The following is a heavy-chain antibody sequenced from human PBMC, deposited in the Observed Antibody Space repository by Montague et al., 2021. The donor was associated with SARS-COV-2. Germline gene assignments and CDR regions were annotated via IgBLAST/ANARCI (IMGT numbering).Heavy chain of an antibody. D-gene: IGHD2-2*01. J-gene: IGHJ4*02. CDR3: ATVFGGCSATSCYLYN. Sequence: SETLSLTCAVSGDSMSSNNWWTWVRQSPGKGLEWIGEIHHIVGTNYNSSLKSRVSISVDKSRNQFPLNLNSVTAADTAFYYCATVFGGCSATSCYLYNWGRGTLVTVSS. V-gene: IGHV4-4*02. CDR2: IHHIVGT. CDR1: GDSMSSNNW.